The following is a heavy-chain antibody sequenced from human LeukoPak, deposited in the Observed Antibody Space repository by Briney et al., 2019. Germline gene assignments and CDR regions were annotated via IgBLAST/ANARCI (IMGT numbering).Heavy chain of an antibody. D-gene: IGHD3-3*01. J-gene: IGHJ5*02. V-gene: IGHV1-69*04. CDR1: RGTFSSYA. CDR3: ARSTYYDFWSGYYNDNWFDP. CDR2: IIPILGIA. Sequence: SVKVSCKASRGTFSSYAISWVRQAPGQGLEWMGRIIPILGIANYAQKFQGRVTITADKSTSTAYMELSRLRSEDTAVYYCARSTYYDFWSGYYNDNWFDPWGQGTLVTVSS.